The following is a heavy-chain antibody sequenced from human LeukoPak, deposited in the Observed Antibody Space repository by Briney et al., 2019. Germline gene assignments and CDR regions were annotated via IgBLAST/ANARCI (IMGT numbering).Heavy chain of an antibody. J-gene: IGHJ4*02. V-gene: IGHV3-30*03. CDR1: RFTFSSYG. CDR2: ISYDGSNK. D-gene: IGHD6-13*01. CDR3: VGGPARGIAAAGTVY. Sequence: GGSLRLSCAASRFTFSSYGMHWVRQAPGKGLEWVAVISYDGSNKYYADSVKGRFTISRDNSKNTLYLQMNSLRAEDTAVYYCVGGPARGIAAAGTVYWGQGTLVTVSS.